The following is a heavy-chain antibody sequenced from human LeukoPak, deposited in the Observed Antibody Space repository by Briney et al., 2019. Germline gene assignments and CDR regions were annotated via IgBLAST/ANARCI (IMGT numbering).Heavy chain of an antibody. CDR3: ARDILVGYSSGLY. D-gene: IGHD5-18*01. J-gene: IGHJ4*02. Sequence: SEPLSLTCTVSGGSISSSSYYWGWIRQPPGKGLEWIGSIYHSGSTYYNPSLKSRVTISVDTSKNQFSLKLSSVTAADTAVYYCARDILVGYSSGLYWGQGTPVTVSS. CDR1: GGSISSSSYY. V-gene: IGHV4-39*07. CDR2: IYHSGST.